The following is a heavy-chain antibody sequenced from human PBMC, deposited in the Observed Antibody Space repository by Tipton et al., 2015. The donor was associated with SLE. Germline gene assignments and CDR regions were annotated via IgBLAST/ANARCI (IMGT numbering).Heavy chain of an antibody. D-gene: IGHD3-10*01. Sequence: TLSLTCTVSGGSISSSSYYWGWIRQPPGKGLEWIGSIYYSGSTYYNPSLKSRVTISVHTSKNQFSLKLSSVTAADTAVYYCARVTELLWFGEARGWFDPWGQGTLVTVSS. J-gene: IGHJ5*02. CDR3: ARVTELLWFGEARGWFDP. CDR2: IYYSGST. CDR1: GGSISSSSYY. V-gene: IGHV4-39*07.